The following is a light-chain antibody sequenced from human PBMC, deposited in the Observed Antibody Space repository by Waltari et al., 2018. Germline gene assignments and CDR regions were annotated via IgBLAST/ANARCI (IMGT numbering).Light chain of an antibody. CDR3: QQYNYWPWA. CDR2: DAS. CDR1: QSVSNN. J-gene: IGKJ1*01. V-gene: IGKV3-15*01. Sequence: EIVMTQSPATLSVSPGERATLSCRASQSVSNNLAWYQQKIGQAPRLLIFDASARATGTPDRFGGSGSGTEFTLTISSLQSEDSAIYYCQQYNYWPWAFGQGTKVEIK.